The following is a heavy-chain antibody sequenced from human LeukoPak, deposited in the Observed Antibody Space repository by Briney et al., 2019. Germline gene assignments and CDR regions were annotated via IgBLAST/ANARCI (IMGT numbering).Heavy chain of an antibody. CDR2: ISYDGSNY. V-gene: IGHV3-30*18. CDR3: AKDSSYYDSRGMGRGYFDY. CDR1: GFTFTSYA. J-gene: IGHJ4*02. Sequence: GGSPRLSCAASGFTFTSYAMHWVRQAPGKGLEWVAVISYDGSNYYYADSVKGRFTISRDNSKNTLYLQMNSLRAEDTAVYYCAKDSSYYDSRGMGRGYFDYWGQGTLVTVSS. D-gene: IGHD3-22*01.